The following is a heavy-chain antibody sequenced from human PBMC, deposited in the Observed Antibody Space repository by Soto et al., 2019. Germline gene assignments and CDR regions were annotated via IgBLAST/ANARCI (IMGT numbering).Heavy chain of an antibody. CDR3: AGWPAVVVVYY. Sequence: QVQLVQSGAEVKEPGASVKVSCKASEYTFTTYAMHWVRQAPGQRLEWMGWINADNGNTKYSQKFQGRVTITRDTSASTSYMELSSLRSEDTAVYYCAGWPAVVVVYYWGQGTLVTVSS. CDR1: EYTFTTYA. V-gene: IGHV1-3*01. J-gene: IGHJ4*02. CDR2: INADNGNT. D-gene: IGHD2-2*01.